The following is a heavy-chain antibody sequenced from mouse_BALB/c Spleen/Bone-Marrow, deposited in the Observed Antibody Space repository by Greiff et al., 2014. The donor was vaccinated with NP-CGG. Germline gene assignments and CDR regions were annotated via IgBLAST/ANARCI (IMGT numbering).Heavy chain of an antibody. CDR2: INPSNGST. CDR1: GYTFTNYW. V-gene: IGHV1S81*02. J-gene: IGHJ2*01. CDR3: ARGFDY. Sequence: VQLQQSGAELVKPGASVKLSCKASGYTFTNYWMHWVKQRPGQGLEWIGEINPSNGSTNYNEKFKSKATLTVDKSSSTAYMQLSSLTSEDSAVYYCARGFDYWGQGTTLTVSS.